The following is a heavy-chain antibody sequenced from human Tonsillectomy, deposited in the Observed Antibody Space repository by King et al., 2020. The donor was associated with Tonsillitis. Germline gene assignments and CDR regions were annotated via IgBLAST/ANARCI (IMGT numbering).Heavy chain of an antibody. J-gene: IGHJ3*02. CDR1: GGSISSSSYY. CDR2: VYYSGST. D-gene: IGHD3-16*02. Sequence: QLQESGPGLVKPSETLSLTCTVSGGSISSSSYYWGWIRQPPGKGLEWIGSVYYSGSTYYNSSLKSRVTFSVDPSNNRFSLRLSSVTAADTAVYYCARQGELSLFGAFDIWGQGTMVTVSS. V-gene: IGHV4-39*01. CDR3: ARQGELSLFGAFDI.